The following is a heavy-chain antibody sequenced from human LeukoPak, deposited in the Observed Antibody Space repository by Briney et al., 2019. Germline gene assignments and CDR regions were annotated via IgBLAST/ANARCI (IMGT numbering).Heavy chain of an antibody. CDR1: GFSISSSDYY. CDR3: ARHVSSYYYSMDG. V-gene: IGHV4-39*01. J-gene: IGHJ6*03. CDR2: SYYSGSS. Sequence: PSETLSLTCAVSGFSISSSDYYWGWLAQPPGKGLESFGSSYYSGSSYYNPSLKPRATITVHTSKNHSSLKLTSVTAADTAVYYCARHVSSYYYSMDGWGTGTSVTASS. D-gene: IGHD5/OR15-5a*01.